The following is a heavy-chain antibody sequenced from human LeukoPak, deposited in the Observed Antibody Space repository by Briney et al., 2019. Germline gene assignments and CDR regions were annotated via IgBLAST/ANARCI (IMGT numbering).Heavy chain of an antibody. J-gene: IGHJ4*02. V-gene: IGHV4-39*01. CDR1: GGSISSSSYY. CDR2: IYSSGTT. D-gene: IGHD1-26*01. CDR3: AREPYAEEFDY. Sequence: SETLSLTCTVFGGSISSSSYYWGWIRQPPGKGLECIGNIYSSGTTYYNPSLKSRVTISIDTSKSQFSLRLSSVTAADTAVYYCAREPYAEEFDYWGQGTLVTVSS.